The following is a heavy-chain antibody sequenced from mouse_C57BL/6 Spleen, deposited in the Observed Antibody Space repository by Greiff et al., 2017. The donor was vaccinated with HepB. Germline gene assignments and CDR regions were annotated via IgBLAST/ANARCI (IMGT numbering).Heavy chain of an antibody. CDR2: IYPRDGST. V-gene: IGHV1-85*01. CDR3: ATYYGSSSDYFDY. CDR1: GYTFTSYD. J-gene: IGHJ2*01. D-gene: IGHD1-1*01. Sequence: QDQLQQSGPELVKPGASVKLSCKASGYTFTSYDINWVKQRPGQGLEWIGWIYPRDGSTKYNEKFKGKATLTVDTSSSTAYMELHSLTSEDSAVYFCATYYGSSSDYFDYWGQGTTLTVSS.